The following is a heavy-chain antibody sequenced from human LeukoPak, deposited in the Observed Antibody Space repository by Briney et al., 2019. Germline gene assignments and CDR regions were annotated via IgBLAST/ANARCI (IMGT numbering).Heavy chain of an antibody. CDR1: GFTFSKYA. Sequence: GGSLRLSCAAFGFTFSKYAMHWVRQAPGKGLEWVAAISNDGSNEYYADSVKGRFTISRDNSKNTLYLQMSSLRAEDTAVFYCARGDVVTTGPLDYWGQGTLVTSVSS. J-gene: IGHJ4*02. CDR2: ISNDGSNE. D-gene: IGHD5-12*01. CDR3: ARGDVVTTGPLDY. V-gene: IGHV3-30*04.